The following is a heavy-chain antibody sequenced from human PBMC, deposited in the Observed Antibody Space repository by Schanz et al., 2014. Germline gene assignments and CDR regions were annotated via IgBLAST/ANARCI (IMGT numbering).Heavy chain of an antibody. Sequence: QVQLVQSGAEVKKPGASVKVSCKASGYTFSDYYIHWVRQAPGQGLEWMGRVIPILGVTHYAQKFQGRVSITADTSTNTAYMELSSLTSEDTAVHYCARGRGFYDYWGQGTLVTVSS. J-gene: IGHJ4*02. D-gene: IGHD3-10*01. CDR1: GYTFSDYY. V-gene: IGHV1-69*04. CDR3: ARGRGFYDY. CDR2: VIPILGVT.